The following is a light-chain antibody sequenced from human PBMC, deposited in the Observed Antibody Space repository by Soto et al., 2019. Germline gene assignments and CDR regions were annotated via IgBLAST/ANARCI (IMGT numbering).Light chain of an antibody. J-gene: IGKJ1*01. CDR2: DAS. CDR1: QSISDR. Sequence: DIQMTQSPSTLSASVGDRVTITCRASQSISDRLAWYQRKPGKAPKLLIFDASSLESGVPSRFSGSGAGTEFSPTISSMLQNVLTTSFCQLNSPVWAFGQGTKVEI. CDR3: QLNSPVWA. V-gene: IGKV1-5*01.